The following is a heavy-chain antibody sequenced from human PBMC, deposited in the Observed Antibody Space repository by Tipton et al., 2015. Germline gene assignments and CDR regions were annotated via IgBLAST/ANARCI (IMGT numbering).Heavy chain of an antibody. CDR3: AKSGSLATDELDL. CDR1: GESFSAFY. CDR2: INHSGST. D-gene: IGHD5-12*01. Sequence: GLVKPSETLSLTCGVYGESFSAFYWNWIRQPPGGGLEWIGEINHSGSTNYNPSLKSRVTISVDTSKNQFSLNLSSVTAADTAVYYCAKSGSLATDELDLWGHGTLVTVSS. V-gene: IGHV4-34*01. J-gene: IGHJ5*02.